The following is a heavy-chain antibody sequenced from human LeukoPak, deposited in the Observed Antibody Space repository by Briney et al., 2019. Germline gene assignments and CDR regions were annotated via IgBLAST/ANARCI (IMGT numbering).Heavy chain of an antibody. V-gene: IGHV3-48*03. CDR2: ISSSGSTI. CDR3: ARDLTGWLSRNAFDI. J-gene: IGHJ3*02. CDR1: GFTFSSYE. D-gene: IGHD3-22*01. Sequence: PGGSLRLSCAASGFTFSSYEMNWVRQAPGKGLEWVSYISSSGSTIYYADSVKGRFTISRDNAKNSLYLQMNSLGAEDTAVYYCARDLTGWLSRNAFDIWGQGTMVTVSS.